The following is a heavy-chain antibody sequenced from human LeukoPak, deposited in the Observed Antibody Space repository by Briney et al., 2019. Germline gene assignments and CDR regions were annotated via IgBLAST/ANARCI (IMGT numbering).Heavy chain of an antibody. CDR3: ARGSHHYYYDSSGQGFDY. J-gene: IGHJ4*02. D-gene: IGHD3-22*01. V-gene: IGHV4-59*12. CDR2: IYYSGST. Sequence: PSETLSLTCTVSGGSISSYYWSWIRQPPGKGLEWIGYIYYSGSTNYNPSLKSRVTISVDTSKNQFSLKLSSVTAADTAVYYCARGSHHYYYDSSGQGFDYWGQGTLVTVSS. CDR1: GGSISSYY.